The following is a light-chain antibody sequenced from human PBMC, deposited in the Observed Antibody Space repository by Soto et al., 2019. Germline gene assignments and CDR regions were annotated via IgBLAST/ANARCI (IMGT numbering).Light chain of an antibody. CDR2: VNSGGSH. V-gene: IGLV4-69*01. Sequence: QSVLTQSPSASASLGASVKLTCTLSSGHSNYAIAWHQQQPEKGPRFLMKVNSGGSHIKGDGIPDRFSGSSSGAERYLSISGLQSEDEADYYCQSWGTGSAGVVFGGGTQLTVL. J-gene: IGLJ7*01. CDR3: QSWGTGSAGVV. CDR1: SGHSNYA.